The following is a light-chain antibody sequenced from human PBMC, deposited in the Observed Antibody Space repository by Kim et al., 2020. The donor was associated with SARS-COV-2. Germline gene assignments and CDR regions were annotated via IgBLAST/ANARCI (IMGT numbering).Light chain of an antibody. J-gene: IGKJ4*01. Sequence: SVGDRVTITCRATQGISSYLNWYQQKPGKAPKLLIYAASSLQSGVPSRFSGSGSGTDFTLTISSLQPEDFATYYCQQSYSTLALTFGGGTKVDIK. V-gene: IGKV1-39*01. CDR3: QQSYSTLALT. CDR2: AAS. CDR1: QGISSY.